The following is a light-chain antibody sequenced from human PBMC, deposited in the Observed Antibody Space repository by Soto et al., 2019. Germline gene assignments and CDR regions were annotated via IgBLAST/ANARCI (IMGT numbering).Light chain of an antibody. V-gene: IGLV6-57*01. CDR3: QSYDNNNPWV. CDR2: EDN. J-gene: IGLJ7*01. CDR1: SGSIANTY. Sequence: NFMLAQPHSVSESPGKTVTISCTRSSGSIANTYVQWYQQRPGSSPTTVIFEDNQRPSGVPDRFSGSIDSSSNSASLTISGLKTEDEADYYCQSYDNNNPWVFGGGTQLTVL.